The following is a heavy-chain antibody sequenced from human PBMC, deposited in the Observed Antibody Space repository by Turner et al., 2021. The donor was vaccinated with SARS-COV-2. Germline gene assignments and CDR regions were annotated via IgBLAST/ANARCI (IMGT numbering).Heavy chain of an antibody. V-gene: IGHV3-35*01. CDR1: GFTFSISV. CDR2: VSWNGSRT. CDR3: ADY. J-gene: IGHJ4*02. Sequence: EVQLVESGGGLVLPGGSLGRSCAASGFTFSISVMNWVHQAPEKGLEWVSGVSWNGSRTHYADSVKGRFIISRDNSRNTLYLQTNSLRTRGYTYDAVADYWGQGTLVTVSS. D-gene: IGHD5-18*01.